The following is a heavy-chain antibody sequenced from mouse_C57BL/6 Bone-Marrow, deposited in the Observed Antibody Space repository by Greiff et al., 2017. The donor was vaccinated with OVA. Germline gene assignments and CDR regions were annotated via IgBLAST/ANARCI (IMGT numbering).Heavy chain of an antibody. D-gene: IGHD1-1*01. CDR2: IYPGSGNT. J-gene: IGHJ2*01. Sequence: QVHVKQSGAELVRPGASVKLSCKASGYTFTDYYINWVKQRPGQGLEWIARIYPGSGNTYYNEKFKGKATLTAEKSSSTAYMQLSSLTSEDSAVYFCAKTYGSSYEDYWGQGTTLTVSS. V-gene: IGHV1-76*01. CDR3: AKTYGSSYEDY. CDR1: GYTFTDYY.